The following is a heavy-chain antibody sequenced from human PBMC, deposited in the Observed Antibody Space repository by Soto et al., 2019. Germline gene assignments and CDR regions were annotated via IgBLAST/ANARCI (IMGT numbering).Heavy chain of an antibody. Sequence: ASVKVSCKASGYTFTSYSIHWVRQAPGQGLEWIGWINTDNGDAKYSQKFQGRVTVTRDTSATTAYMEVSSLRSEDTAVYYCASKYIKTLDYWGQGTLVTVSA. J-gene: IGHJ4*02. D-gene: IGHD5-18*01. CDR2: INTDNGDA. V-gene: IGHV1-3*04. CDR1: GYTFTSYS. CDR3: ASKYIKTLDY.